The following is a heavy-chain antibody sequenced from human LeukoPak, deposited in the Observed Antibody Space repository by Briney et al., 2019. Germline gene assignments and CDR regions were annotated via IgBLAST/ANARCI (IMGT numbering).Heavy chain of an antibody. CDR3: AAPDCSGGSCSTWGFDY. Sequence: GGSLRLSCAASGFTFSSYGMHWVRQAPGKGLEWVASIRYDGSNKYYADSVKGRFTISRDNSKNTLYLQMNSLRAEDTAVYYCAAPDCSGGSCSTWGFDYWGQGTLVTVSS. CDR2: IRYDGSNK. CDR1: GFTFSSYG. D-gene: IGHD2-15*01. J-gene: IGHJ4*02. V-gene: IGHV3-30*02.